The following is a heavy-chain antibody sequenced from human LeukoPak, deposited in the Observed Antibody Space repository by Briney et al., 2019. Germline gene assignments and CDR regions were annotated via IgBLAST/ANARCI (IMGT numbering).Heavy chain of an antibody. Sequence: GRSLRLSCAASGFTFDDYAMHWVRQAPGKGLVWVSRINSDGRSTNYADSVKGRFTISRDNAKNTLFLQMNSLRAEDAAVYYCARDLSSSGWSFDYWGQGTLVTVSS. V-gene: IGHV3-74*01. CDR2: INSDGRST. CDR3: ARDLSSSGWSFDY. CDR1: GFTFDDYA. D-gene: IGHD6-19*01. J-gene: IGHJ4*02.